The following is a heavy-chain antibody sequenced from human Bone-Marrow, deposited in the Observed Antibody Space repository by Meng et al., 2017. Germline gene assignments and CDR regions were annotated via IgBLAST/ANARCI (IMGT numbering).Heavy chain of an antibody. J-gene: IGHJ4*02. CDR1: GGSISSSSYY. CDR2: IYFSGST. CDR3: XREASPEYYFDY. Sequence: VARRFTSSATLFLLCIVSGGSISSSSYYWGWIRQPPGKGLEWIGYIYFSGSTYYNPSLKSLVTISVDTSKNQFSLKLSSVXAAXTAVYXCXREASPEYYFDYWGQGTLVTVSS. V-gene: IGHV4-31*01. D-gene: IGHD1-14*01.